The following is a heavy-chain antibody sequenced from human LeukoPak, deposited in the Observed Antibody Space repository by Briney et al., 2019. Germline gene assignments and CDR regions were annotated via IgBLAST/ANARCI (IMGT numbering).Heavy chain of an antibody. CDR1: GFSFISYG. Sequence: GGSLRLSCAASGFSFISYGMHWVRQAPGKGLDGVGVISDDGRRKDYADSVKGRSTISRDNSKDTLYLQMNSLRAEDTAVYYCAKRPSDYGDYVSYFDYWGQGTLVTVSS. J-gene: IGHJ4*02. CDR2: ISDDGRRK. D-gene: IGHD4-17*01. CDR3: AKRPSDYGDYVSYFDY. V-gene: IGHV3-30*18.